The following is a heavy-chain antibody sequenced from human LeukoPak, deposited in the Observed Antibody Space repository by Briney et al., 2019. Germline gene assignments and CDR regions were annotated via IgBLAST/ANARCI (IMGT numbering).Heavy chain of an antibody. Sequence: SETLSLTCTVSGGSISSGSYYWSWIRQPAGKGLEWIGRIYTSGSTNYNPSLKSRVTISVDTSKNQSSLKLSSVTAADTAVYYCARDSRRDGYNLDYWGRGTLVTVSS. V-gene: IGHV4-61*02. CDR2: IYTSGST. J-gene: IGHJ4*02. D-gene: IGHD5-24*01. CDR1: GGSISSGSYY. CDR3: ARDSRRDGYNLDY.